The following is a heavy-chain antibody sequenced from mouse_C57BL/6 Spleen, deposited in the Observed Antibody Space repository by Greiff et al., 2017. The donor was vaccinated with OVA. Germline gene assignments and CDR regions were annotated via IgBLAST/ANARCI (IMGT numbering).Heavy chain of an antibody. Sequence: EVQRVESGAELVRPGASVKLSCTASGFNIKDDYMHWVKQRPEQGLEWIGWIDPENGDTEYASKFQGKATITADTSSNTAYLQLSSLTSEDTAVYYCTTGTRYFDYWGQGTTLTVSS. CDR1: GFNIKDDY. J-gene: IGHJ2*01. V-gene: IGHV14-4*01. CDR2: IDPENGDT. D-gene: IGHD3-3*01. CDR3: TTGTRYFDY.